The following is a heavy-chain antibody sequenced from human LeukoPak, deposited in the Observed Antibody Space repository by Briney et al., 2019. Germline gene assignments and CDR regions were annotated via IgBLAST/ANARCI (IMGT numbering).Heavy chain of an antibody. D-gene: IGHD4-17*01. CDR1: GGSFSGYY. CDR3: ARQLTGLRVNWFDP. J-gene: IGHJ5*02. Sequence: SETLSLTCAVYGGSFSGYYWSWIRQPPGKGLEWIGEINHSGSTNYNPSLKSRVTISVDTSKNQFSLKLSSVTAADTAVYYCARQLTGLRVNWFDPWGQGTLVTVSS. V-gene: IGHV4-34*01. CDR2: INHSGST.